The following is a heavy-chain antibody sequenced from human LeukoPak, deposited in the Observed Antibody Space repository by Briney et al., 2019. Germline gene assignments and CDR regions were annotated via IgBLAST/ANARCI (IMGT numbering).Heavy chain of an antibody. Sequence: PGGSLRLSCVASGFTIRSAWMNWVRQAPGRGLEWVGRIKSKTDGGTTDYAAPVKGRFTISRDDSKTTLYLQMNSLQTENTAVYYCTTDQVVRGVTNDYWGQGTLVTVSS. J-gene: IGHJ4*02. CDR1: GFTIRSAW. CDR3: TTDQVVRGVTNDY. V-gene: IGHV3-15*01. CDR2: IKSKTDGGTT. D-gene: IGHD3-10*01.